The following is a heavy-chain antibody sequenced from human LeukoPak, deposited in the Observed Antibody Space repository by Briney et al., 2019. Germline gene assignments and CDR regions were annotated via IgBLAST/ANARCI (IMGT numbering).Heavy chain of an antibody. J-gene: IGHJ4*02. Sequence: SETLSLTCSVSGGSISSCTYSWGWIRQPPGKGLEWIGSFSCSGSTYYNPSLKSRVTISVDTSKNQFSLKLSSVTAADTAVYYCARENIAAAGPAGFDYWGQGTLVTVSS. V-gene: IGHV4-39*07. CDR2: FSCSGST. CDR1: GGSISSCTYS. CDR3: ARENIAAAGPAGFDY. D-gene: IGHD6-13*01.